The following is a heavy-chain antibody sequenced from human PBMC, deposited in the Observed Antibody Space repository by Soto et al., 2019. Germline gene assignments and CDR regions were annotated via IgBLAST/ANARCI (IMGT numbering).Heavy chain of an antibody. CDR2: MWYGGYVE. J-gene: IGHJ3*02. V-gene: IGHV3-33*01. D-gene: IGHD2-21*01. CDR3: ARGLPKVACGAVDM. CDR1: GFSFRTSG. Sequence: QVHLVESGGGVVQPGRSLTLSCAASGFSFRTSGMHWVRQAPGKGLEWVTGMWYGGYVEGYVDSVKGRFTMSRDNANSLMSLQISNLRVDDTALYYCARGLPKVACGAVDMWGHGTMVTVSS.